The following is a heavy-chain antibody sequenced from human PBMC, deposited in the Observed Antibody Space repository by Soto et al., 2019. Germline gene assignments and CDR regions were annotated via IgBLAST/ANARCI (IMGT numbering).Heavy chain of an antibody. J-gene: IGHJ3*02. CDR2: MNPNSGNT. Sequence: GSVKDSFKASGYTFTSYDINLVRQATGQGLEWMGWMNPNSGNTGYAQKFQGRVTMTRDTSTSTAYMELSSLRSEDTAVYYCARRTEHASDIWGQGTRVTVSS. CDR1: GYTFTSYD. CDR3: ARRTEHASDI. D-gene: IGHD1-1*01. V-gene: IGHV1-8*01.